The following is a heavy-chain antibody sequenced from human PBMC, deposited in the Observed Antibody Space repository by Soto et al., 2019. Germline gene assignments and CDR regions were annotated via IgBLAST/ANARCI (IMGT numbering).Heavy chain of an antibody. V-gene: IGHV4-31*03. J-gene: IGHJ4*02. D-gene: IGHD6-13*01. CDR2: IYYSGST. Sequence: SETLSLTCTVSGGSISSGAYYWSWIRQHPGKGLEWIGYIYYSGSTYSNPSLKSRVSISVDTSKNQFSLKLSSVTAADTAVYYCARIKGGAAGNFDYWGQGTLVTVSS. CDR3: ARIKGGAAGNFDY. CDR1: GGSISSGAYY.